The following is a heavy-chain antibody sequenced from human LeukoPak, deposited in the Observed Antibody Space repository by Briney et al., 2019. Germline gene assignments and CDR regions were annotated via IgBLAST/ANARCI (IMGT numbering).Heavy chain of an antibody. D-gene: IGHD5-18*01. CDR2: INHSGST. CDR3: ARFKGGYSYGYYYYYGMDI. CDR1: GGSFSGYY. V-gene: IGHV4-34*01. J-gene: IGHJ6*02. Sequence: SETLSLTCAVYGGSFSGYYWSRIRQPPGKGLEWIGEINHSGSTNYNPSLKSRVTISVDTSKNQFSLKLSSVTAADTAVYYCARFKGGYSYGYYYYYGMDIWGQGTTVTVSS.